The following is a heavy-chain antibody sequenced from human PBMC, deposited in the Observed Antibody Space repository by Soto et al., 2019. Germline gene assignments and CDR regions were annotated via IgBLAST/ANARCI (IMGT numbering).Heavy chain of an antibody. Sequence: GESLKISCKGSGYSFISNWIGWVRQMPGKDLEWMGIIYPGDSDTRYSPSFQGQVTISADKSISTAYLQWSSLKASDTAMYYCARAPGCSSTRCYGWYFDLWGRGTLVTVSS. V-gene: IGHV5-51*01. J-gene: IGHJ2*01. CDR3: ARAPGCSSTRCYGWYFDL. D-gene: IGHD2-2*01. CDR2: IYPGDSDT. CDR1: GYSFISNW.